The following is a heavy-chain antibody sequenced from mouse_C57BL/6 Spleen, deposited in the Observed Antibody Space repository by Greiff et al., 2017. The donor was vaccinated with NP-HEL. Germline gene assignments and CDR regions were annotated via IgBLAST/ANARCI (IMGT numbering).Heavy chain of an antibody. Sequence: VHVKQSGAELVRPGASVKLSCTASGFNIKDYYMHWVKQRPEQGLEWIGRIDPEDGDTEYAPKFQGKATMTADTSSNTAYLQLSSLTSEDTAVYYCTTGTTVVATDFDYWGQGTTLTVSS. V-gene: IGHV14-1*01. CDR3: TTGTTVVATDFDY. J-gene: IGHJ2*01. CDR2: IDPEDGDT. D-gene: IGHD1-1*01. CDR1: GFNIKDYY.